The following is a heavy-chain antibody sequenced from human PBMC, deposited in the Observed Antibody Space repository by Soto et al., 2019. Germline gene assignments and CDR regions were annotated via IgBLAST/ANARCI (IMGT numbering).Heavy chain of an antibody. J-gene: IGHJ6*02. Sequence: QVQLVQSGAEVKKPGSSVKVSCKASGGTFSNYAISWVRQAPGQGLEWMGGIIPLFDTTNYLQKFQGRVTITADEFTSTAYMELSSLTSHDTAIYYCARGWDRYYGMDVWGQGTTVTVSS. CDR1: GGTFSNYA. V-gene: IGHV1-69*01. CDR3: ARGWDRYYGMDV. CDR2: IIPLFDTT. D-gene: IGHD1-26*01.